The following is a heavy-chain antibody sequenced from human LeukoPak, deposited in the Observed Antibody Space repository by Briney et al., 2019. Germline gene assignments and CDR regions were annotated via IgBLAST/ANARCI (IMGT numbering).Heavy chain of an antibody. Sequence: SVKVSCKASGGSFSSYAISWVRQAPGQGLEWMGGIIPIFDTANYAQKFQGRVTITADESTSTAYMELSSLRSEDTAVYYCAREPLAPHCSSTSCYFYWGQGTLVTVSS. J-gene: IGHJ4*02. CDR2: IIPIFDTA. CDR1: GGSFSSYA. D-gene: IGHD2-2*01. CDR3: AREPLAPHCSSTSCYFY. V-gene: IGHV1-69*01.